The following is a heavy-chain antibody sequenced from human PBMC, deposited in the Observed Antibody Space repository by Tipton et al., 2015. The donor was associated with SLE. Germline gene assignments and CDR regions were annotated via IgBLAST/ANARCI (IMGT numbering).Heavy chain of an antibody. V-gene: IGHV4-39*07. CDR2: IFYTGST. D-gene: IGHD5-12*01. J-gene: IGHJ4*02. CDR3: ARRHYSGPFDS. Sequence: LRLSCTVSDGSIRSTNYYWGWIRQPPGKGLEWIGSIFYTGSTYYNPSLKSRVSFSIDTSKHQFSLKLNSVTAADTAVYYCARRHYSGPFDSWGQGTLFTVSS. CDR1: DGSIRSTNYY.